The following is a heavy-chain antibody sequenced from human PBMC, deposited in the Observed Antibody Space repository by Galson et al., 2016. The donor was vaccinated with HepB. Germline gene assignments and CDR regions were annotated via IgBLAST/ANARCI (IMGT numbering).Heavy chain of an antibody. CDR1: GYTFTGYY. CDR2: INPSGGST. J-gene: IGHJ1*01. D-gene: IGHD1-26*01. CDR3: ARDLLSGSSPVGYFQH. V-gene: IGHV1-46*01. Sequence: SVKVSCKASGYTFTGYYIHWVRQAPGQGLEWMGIINPSGGSTSYAQKFQGRVTMTRDTSTSTVYMELSSLRSEDTAVYYCARDLLSGSSPVGYFQHWGQGTLVTVSS.